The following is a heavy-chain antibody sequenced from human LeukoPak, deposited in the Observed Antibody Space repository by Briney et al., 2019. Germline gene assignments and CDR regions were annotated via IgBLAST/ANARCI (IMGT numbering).Heavy chain of an antibody. J-gene: IGHJ3*02. CDR2: ISSSSSNI. Sequence: PGGSLRLSCAASGFTFSSYSMNWVRQAPGKGLDWVSYISSSSSNIYYADSVKGRFTISRDNAKKSLYLQMNSLRDEDTAVYYCARRGYSYAPGAFDIWGQGTMVTVSS. CDR3: ARRGYSYAPGAFDI. D-gene: IGHD5-18*01. V-gene: IGHV3-48*02. CDR1: GFTFSSYS.